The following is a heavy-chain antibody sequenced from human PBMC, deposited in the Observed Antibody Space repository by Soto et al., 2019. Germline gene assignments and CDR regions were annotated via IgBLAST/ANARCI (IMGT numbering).Heavy chain of an antibody. CDR2: INSDGSST. CDR1: GFTFSSYL. D-gene: IGHD6-6*01. J-gene: IGHJ6*02. CDR3: AREEVAARYYYYYGMDV. Sequence: GGSLRLSCAASGFTFSSYLMHWVRQAPGKGLVWVSRINSDGSSTSYADSVKGRFTISRDNAKNTLYLQMNSLRAEDTAVYYCAREEVAARYYYYYGMDVWGQGTTVTVSS. V-gene: IGHV3-74*01.